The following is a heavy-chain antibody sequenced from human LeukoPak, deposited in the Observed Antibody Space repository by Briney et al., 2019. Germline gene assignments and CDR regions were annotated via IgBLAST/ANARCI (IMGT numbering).Heavy chain of an antibody. V-gene: IGHV3-7*01. CDR3: ARDRSSGWTFDY. Sequence: GSLRLSCAASGFTFSSYWMSWVRQAPGKGLEWVANIKQDGSEKYYVDSVRGRFTISRDNAKNSLYLQMNSLRAEDTAVYYCARDRSSGWTFDYWGQGTLVTVSS. J-gene: IGHJ4*02. D-gene: IGHD6-19*01. CDR1: GFTFSSYW. CDR2: IKQDGSEK.